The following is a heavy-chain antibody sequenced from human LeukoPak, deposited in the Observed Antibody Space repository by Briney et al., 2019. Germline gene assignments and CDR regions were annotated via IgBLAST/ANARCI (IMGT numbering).Heavy chain of an antibody. CDR2: ISAYNGNT. CDR1: GYTFTSYG. D-gene: IGHD5-12*01. Sequence: ASVKVSCKASGYTFTSYGISWVRQAPGQGLEWMGWISAYNGNTNYAQKLQGRVIMTTDTSTSTAYMELRSLRSDDTAVYYCARDRADIVATRGDFDYWGQGTLVTVSS. V-gene: IGHV1-18*01. J-gene: IGHJ4*02. CDR3: ARDRADIVATRGDFDY.